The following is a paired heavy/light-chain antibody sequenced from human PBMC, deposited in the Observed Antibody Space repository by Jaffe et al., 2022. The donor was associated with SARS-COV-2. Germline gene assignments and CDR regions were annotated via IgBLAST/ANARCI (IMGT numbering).Heavy chain of an antibody. CDR3: ARDLRPPRGYNAH. D-gene: IGHD3-22*01. Sequence: DVQLVESGGGLVKPGGSLRLSCTGSGFTFSSYSMTWVRQAPRKGLEWVASISNTGSYIDYEDSLKGRFTISRDNARNIVYLQLENLRVEDTAVYYCARDLRPPRGYNAHWGQGTQVTVSS. V-gene: IGHV3-21*01. J-gene: IGHJ4*02. CDR2: ISNTGSYI. CDR1: GFTFSSYS.
Light chain of an antibody. Sequence: DIQMTQSPSSLSASVGDRVIITCRASQDIGFYLAWYQQKPGTAPKILIYGASALQSGVPSRFSGSGSGTDFTLTINNLQPEDFATYYCQKCGSAPFTFGPGTKVDLK. CDR1: QDIGFY. J-gene: IGKJ3*01. CDR2: GAS. V-gene: IGKV1-27*01. CDR3: QKCGSAPFT.